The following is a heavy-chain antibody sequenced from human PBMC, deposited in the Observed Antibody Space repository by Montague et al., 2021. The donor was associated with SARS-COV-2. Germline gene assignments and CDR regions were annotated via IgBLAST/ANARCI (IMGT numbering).Heavy chain of an antibody. CDR1: GDSVSSNIAT. D-gene: IGHD2-2*01. Sequence: CAISGDSVSSNIATWNWIRQSPSRRLERLGRTYYRSKWYNDYAESVKSRITIDPDTSKHQFSLHLNSVTPEDTAVYYCARIPVGSKYYFDFWGQGTLVTVPS. J-gene: IGHJ4*02. CDR3: ARIPVGSKYYFDF. V-gene: IGHV6-1*01. CDR2: TYYRSKWYN.